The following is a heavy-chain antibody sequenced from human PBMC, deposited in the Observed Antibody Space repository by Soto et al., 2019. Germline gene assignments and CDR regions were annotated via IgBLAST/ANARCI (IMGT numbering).Heavy chain of an antibody. D-gene: IGHD3-10*01. J-gene: IGHJ6*02. CDR1: GYTFNSYV. CDR3: ARDLGTMVRGVIVYYYAMDV. CDR2: INTVNGDT. V-gene: IGHV1-3*04. Sequence: ASVKVSCKASGYTFNSYVIHWVRQAPGQKLEWMGRINTVNGDTQYAQEFQGRVSISRDTSASTAYMELSSLRSEDTAVYYCARDLGTMVRGVIVYYYAMDVWGQGTTVTVSS.